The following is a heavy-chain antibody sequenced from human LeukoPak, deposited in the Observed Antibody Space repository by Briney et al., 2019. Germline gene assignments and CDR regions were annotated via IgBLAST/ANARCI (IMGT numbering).Heavy chain of an antibody. J-gene: IGHJ4*02. D-gene: IGHD6-13*01. CDR1: GFTFSSYW. CDR3: VRAGGSSWSDY. V-gene: IGHV3-74*01. CDR2: INSDGSST. Sequence: GGSLRLSCAASGFTFSSYWMHWVRQAPGKGLVWVSRINSDGSSTSYADSVKGRFTISRDNAKNTLYLQMNSLRVEDTAIYYCVRAGGSSWSDYWGQGTLVTVSS.